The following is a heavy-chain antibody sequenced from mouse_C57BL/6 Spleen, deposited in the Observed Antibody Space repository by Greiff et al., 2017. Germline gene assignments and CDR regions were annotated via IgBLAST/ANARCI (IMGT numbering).Heavy chain of an antibody. CDR1: GYTFTSYW. CDR3: ARSDWDLVAY. CDR2: IDPSDSYT. J-gene: IGHJ3*01. D-gene: IGHD4-1*01. V-gene: IGHV1-69*01. Sequence: QVQLQQPGAELVMPGASVKLSCKASGYTFTSYWMHWVKQRPGQGLEWIGEIDPSDSYTNYNQKFKGKSTLTVDKSSSTAYMQLSSLTSEDSAVYYGARSDWDLVAYWGQGTLVTVSA.